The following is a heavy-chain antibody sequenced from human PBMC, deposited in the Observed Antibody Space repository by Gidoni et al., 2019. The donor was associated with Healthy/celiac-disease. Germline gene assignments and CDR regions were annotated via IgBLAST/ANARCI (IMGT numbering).Heavy chain of an antibody. CDR3: ASAAGAFDI. CDR2: IWYDGSNK. D-gene: IGHD6-25*01. Sequence: QVQLVESGVGVVQPWRSLRLSCAASGFTVSSYGMHWVRQAPGKGLEWVAVIWYDGSNKYYADSVKGRFTNSRDKSKNTLYLQMNSLRAEDTAVYYCASAAGAFDIWGQGTMVTVSS. CDR1: GFTVSSYG. V-gene: IGHV3-33*01. J-gene: IGHJ3*02.